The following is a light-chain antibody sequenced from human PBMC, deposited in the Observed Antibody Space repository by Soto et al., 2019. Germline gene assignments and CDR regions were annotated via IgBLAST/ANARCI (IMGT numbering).Light chain of an antibody. Sequence: QSALTQPASVSGSPGQSITISCTGTSSDVGGYNYDSWYQQHPGKAPKLMIYDVSNRPSGVSNRFSGSKSGNTASLTISGLQAEDEADYYCSSYTSSSTSVVFGGGTKVTVL. CDR3: SSYTSSSTSVV. V-gene: IGLV2-14*01. CDR1: SSDVGGYNY. CDR2: DVS. J-gene: IGLJ2*01.